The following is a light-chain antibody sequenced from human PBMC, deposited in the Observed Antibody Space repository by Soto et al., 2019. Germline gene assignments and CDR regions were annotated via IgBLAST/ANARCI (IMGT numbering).Light chain of an antibody. Sequence: QPVLTQPPSVSEAPRQRGTISCSGSSSNIGSNAVNWYQQLPGKAPKLLIYYDDLLPSGVSDRFSGSKSGTSASLAISGLQSEDEADYYCAAWDDSLNGLVFGGGTKVTVL. CDR2: YDD. CDR3: AAWDDSLNGLV. J-gene: IGLJ3*02. CDR1: SSNIGSNA. V-gene: IGLV1-36*01.